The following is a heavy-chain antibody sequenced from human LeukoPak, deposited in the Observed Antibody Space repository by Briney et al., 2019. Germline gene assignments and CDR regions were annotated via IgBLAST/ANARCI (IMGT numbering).Heavy chain of an antibody. Sequence: GASVKVSCKASGGTFSSYAISWVRQAPGQGLEWMGGIIPIFGTANYAQKFQGRVTITADESTSTAYMELSSLRSEDTAVYYCARDRADFNYYDSSGPFDYWGQGTLVTVSS. CDR3: ARDRADFNYYDSSGPFDY. D-gene: IGHD3-22*01. V-gene: IGHV1-69*13. CDR1: GGTFSSYA. J-gene: IGHJ4*02. CDR2: IIPIFGTA.